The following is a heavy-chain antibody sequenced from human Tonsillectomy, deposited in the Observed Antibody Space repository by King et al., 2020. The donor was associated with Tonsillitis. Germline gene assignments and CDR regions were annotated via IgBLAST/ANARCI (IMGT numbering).Heavy chain of an antibody. CDR1: GYTFTSHY. V-gene: IGHV1-46*01. D-gene: IGHD2-15*01. CDR2: INPDGGST. CDR3: ASVFGGSRPFDY. J-gene: IGHJ4*02. Sequence: VQLVESGAEVKKPGASVIISCTASGYTFTSHYMHWMRQAPGQGLEWMGIINPDGGSTIYAQKFQGRVTMTTDTSTSTVYMELSSLRSEDTAVYYCASVFGGSRPFDYWGQGTLVTVSS.